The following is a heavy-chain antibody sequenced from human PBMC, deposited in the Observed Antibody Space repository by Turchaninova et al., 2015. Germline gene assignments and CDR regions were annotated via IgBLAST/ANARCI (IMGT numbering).Heavy chain of an antibody. CDR3: ARGTWNYYIXX. CDR2: IYSSEST. Sequence: LQESGPGLVKPSETLSLTCTVSGGSISSYYWSWIRKPAGKALEWIGRIYSSESTTYNPSLKSRVTISVDKSKNQLSLKVTSVTAADTAVYYCARGTWNYYIXXWGQGTLVTXSS. V-gene: IGHV4-4*07. D-gene: IGHD1-7*01. J-gene: IGHJ4*02. CDR1: GGSISSYY.